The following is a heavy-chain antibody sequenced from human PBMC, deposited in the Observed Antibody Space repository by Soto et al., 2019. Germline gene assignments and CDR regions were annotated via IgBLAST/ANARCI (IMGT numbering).Heavy chain of an antibody. J-gene: IGHJ4*02. V-gene: IGHV3-30-3*01. CDR2: ISYDGSNK. D-gene: IGHD2-21*02. CDR1: GFTFSSYA. Sequence: QVQLVESGGGVVQPGRSLRLSCAASGFTFSSYAMHWVRQAPGKGLEWVAVISYDGSNKYYADSVKGRFTIARDNSKNTLYLQRNSLRCEERAGYYCARDRAYCGGDCYSWGVCDCWGQGTMVTVSS. CDR3: ARDRAYCGGDCYSWGVCDC.